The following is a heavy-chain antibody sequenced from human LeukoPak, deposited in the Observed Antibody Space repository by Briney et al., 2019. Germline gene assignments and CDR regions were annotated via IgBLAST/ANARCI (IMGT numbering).Heavy chain of an antibody. CDR2: IYYSGST. D-gene: IGHD5-24*01. V-gene: IGHV4-39*07. CDR3: ARDRELPAQLFDP. J-gene: IGHJ5*02. Sequence: PSETLSLTCTVSGGSISSSSYYWGWIRQPPGKGLEWIGSIYYSGSTYNNPSLKSRVTISVDTSKNQFSLKLSSVTAADTAVYYCARDRELPAQLFDPWGQGTLVTVSS. CDR1: GGSISSSSYY.